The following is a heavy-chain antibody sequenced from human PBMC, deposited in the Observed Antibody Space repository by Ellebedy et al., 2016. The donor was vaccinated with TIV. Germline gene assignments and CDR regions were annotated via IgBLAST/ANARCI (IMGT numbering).Heavy chain of an antibody. CDR3: AKDRTPGDGYWVFDD. D-gene: IGHD5-18*01. V-gene: IGHV3-23*01. CDR2: IYGSGVTT. Sequence: GESLKISCAASGFTFSTYAMAWVRQTPGKGLEWVSAIYGSGVTTYYTDSVKGRFTISRDNSKGTVDLQMNSLRVEDTAVYFCAKDRTPGDGYWVFDDWGQGTLVTVSS. CDR1: GFTFSTYA. J-gene: IGHJ4*02.